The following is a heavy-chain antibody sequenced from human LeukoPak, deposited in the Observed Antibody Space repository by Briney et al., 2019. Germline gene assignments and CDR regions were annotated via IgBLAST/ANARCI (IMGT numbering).Heavy chain of an antibody. CDR1: GGSVSSGSYY. Sequence: SETLSLTCTVSGGSVSSGSYYWTWIRQPPGKGLEWIGYIYYSGSTNYNPSLKGRVTISLDTSKNHFSLKLSPMTAADTAVYYCARRSVGGGERFDYWGQGSLVTVSS. V-gene: IGHV4-61*03. CDR2: IYYSGST. D-gene: IGHD3-16*01. J-gene: IGHJ4*02. CDR3: ARRSVGGGERFDY.